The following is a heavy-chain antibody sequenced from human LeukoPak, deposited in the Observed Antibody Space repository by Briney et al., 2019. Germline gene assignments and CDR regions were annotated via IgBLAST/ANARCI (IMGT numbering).Heavy chain of an antibody. J-gene: IGHJ3*02. V-gene: IGHV4-31*03. Sequence: SQTLSLTCTVSGGSISSGGYYWSWIRQHPGKGLEWIGYIYYSGSTYYNPSLKSRVTISVDTSKNQFSLKLSSVTAADTVVYYCARAGVYGSGSPADAFDIWGQGTMVTVSS. D-gene: IGHD3-10*01. CDR2: IYYSGST. CDR3: ARAGVYGSGSPADAFDI. CDR1: GGSISSGGYY.